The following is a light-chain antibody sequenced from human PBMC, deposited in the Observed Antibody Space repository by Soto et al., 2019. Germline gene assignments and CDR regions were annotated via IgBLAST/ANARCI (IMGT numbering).Light chain of an antibody. CDR3: QQGRA. Sequence: DMQLTQSPSSLSASVGDRITITCRASQSVRSFLNWYQHKPGEAPNLLISTASALQTGGPSRFSVSGSGTDFTLIINSLQPEGLGTYYCQQGRAFGQGTSVEI. J-gene: IGKJ1*01. CDR2: TAS. V-gene: IGKV1-39*01. CDR1: QSVRSF.